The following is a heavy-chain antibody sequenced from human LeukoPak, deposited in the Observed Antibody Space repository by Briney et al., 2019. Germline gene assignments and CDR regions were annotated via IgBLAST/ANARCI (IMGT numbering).Heavy chain of an antibody. CDR1: GFTVSSNS. J-gene: IGHJ4*02. CDR2: IYSAGSI. CDR3: ATLRKSLWIPEFDF. V-gene: IGHV3-53*01. D-gene: IGHD1-1*01. Sequence: GGSLRLSCTVSGFTVSSNSMSWVRQAPGKGLEWVSFIYSAGSIYYSDSVKGRFTISIDNSKNTLYLQMNSLRAEDTAVYYCATLRKSLWIPEFDFWGQGTLVTVSS.